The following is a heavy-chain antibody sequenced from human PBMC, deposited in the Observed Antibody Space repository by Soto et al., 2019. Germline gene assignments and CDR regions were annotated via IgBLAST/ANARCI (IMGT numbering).Heavy chain of an antibody. D-gene: IGHD6-13*01. V-gene: IGHV3-23*01. Sequence: EVQLLESGGGLVQPGGSLRLSCAVSGFSFINYAMSWVRQAPGAGLEWVSVISGTGDSIYYADSVKGRFTISRDNSKNTLYLEMNSLRAEDTAIYYCAKDRGVSSWYVSEYWGQGTLVTVSS. CDR2: ISGTGDSI. CDR1: GFSFINYA. CDR3: AKDRGVSSWYVSEY. J-gene: IGHJ4*02.